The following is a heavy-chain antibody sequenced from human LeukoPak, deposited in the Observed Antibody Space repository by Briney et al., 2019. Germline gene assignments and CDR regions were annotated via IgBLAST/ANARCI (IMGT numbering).Heavy chain of an antibody. V-gene: IGHV1-2*02. Sequence: GASVTVSLMSSVYTYICYYMHWVRQAPAQGLEWMGWIDPKSGGTNYVEKFLGRVTMTRDTSMSTAYMELSRLRSDDTAVYYCGRGWDNWDYWGQGTRVTVAS. CDR1: VYTYICYY. D-gene: IGHD1-1*01. CDR3: GRGWDNWDY. CDR2: IDPKSGGT. J-gene: IGHJ4*02.